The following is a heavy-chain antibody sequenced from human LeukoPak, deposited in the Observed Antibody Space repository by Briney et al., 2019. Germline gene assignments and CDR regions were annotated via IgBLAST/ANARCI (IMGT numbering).Heavy chain of an antibody. V-gene: IGHV3-43*02. D-gene: IGHD6-13*01. J-gene: IGHJ4*02. CDR3: AKKSGAAGNFDY. Sequence: GGSLRLSCAASGFTFDDHPMHWVRQAPGKGLEWVSLVSGDGVTTYYADSVKGRFTISRDNSKNSLYLQMNSLRTEDTALYYCAKKSGAAGNFDYWGQGTLVNVSS. CDR1: GFTFDDHP. CDR2: VSGDGVTT.